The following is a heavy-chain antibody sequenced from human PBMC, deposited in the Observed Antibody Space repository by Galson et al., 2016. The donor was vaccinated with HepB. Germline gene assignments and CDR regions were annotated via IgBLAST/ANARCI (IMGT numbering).Heavy chain of an antibody. CDR3: VKDHPMRETGILFDC. CDR1: GFTFRDFA. V-gene: IGHV3-23*01. D-gene: IGHD3-22*01. Sequence: SLRLSCAASGFTFRDFAMTWVRQAPGKGLEWVSGLSGSGGATHYAASVKGRYTISTDDPKNTLYLQLNNLRTEGTGVYYCVKDHPMRETGILFDCWGPGTVVTVSS. J-gene: IGHJ4*02. CDR2: LSGSGGAT.